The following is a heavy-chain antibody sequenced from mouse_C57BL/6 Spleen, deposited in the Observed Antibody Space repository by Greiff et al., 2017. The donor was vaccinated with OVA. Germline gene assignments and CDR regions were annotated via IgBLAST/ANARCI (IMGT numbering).Heavy chain of an antibody. J-gene: IGHJ1*03. CDR3: ARVVAYGSSYVYWYFDV. V-gene: IGHV1-82*01. D-gene: IGHD1-1*01. CDR1: GYAFSSSW. Sequence: VQLQQSGPELVKPGASVKISCKASGYAFSSSWMNWVKQRPGKGLEWIGRIYPGDGDTNYNGKFKGKATLTADNTSSTAYMQLSSLTSEDSAVYFCARVVAYGSSYVYWYFDVWGTGTTVTVSS. CDR2: IYPGDGDT.